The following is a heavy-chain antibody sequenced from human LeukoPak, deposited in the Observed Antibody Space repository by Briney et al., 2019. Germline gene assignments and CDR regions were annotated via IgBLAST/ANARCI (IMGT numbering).Heavy chain of an antibody. V-gene: IGHV4-4*09. J-gene: IGHJ3*02. D-gene: IGHD3-22*01. CDR1: GGPIRSYY. CDR3: AAISGYYSDAFDI. CDR2: IYTSGST. Sequence: SDTLPLIRTVSGGPIRSYYWSGIRQPPGKALEWIGYIYTSGSTIHNPSLKSRVTISVATSKNQFSLKLSSVTAADTAVYYCAAISGYYSDAFDIWGQGTMVTVSS.